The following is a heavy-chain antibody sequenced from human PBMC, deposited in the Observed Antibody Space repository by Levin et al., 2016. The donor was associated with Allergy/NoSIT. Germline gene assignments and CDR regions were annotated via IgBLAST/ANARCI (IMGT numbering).Heavy chain of an antibody. Sequence: VRQAPGKGLEWVAVIWYDGSNKYYADSVKGRFTISRDNSKNTLYLQMNSLRAEDTAVYYCARVGQDDFWSGYYLLIHRYYYYYMDVWGKGTTVTVSS. D-gene: IGHD3-3*01. V-gene: IGHV3-33*01. CDR2: IWYDGSNK. CDR3: ARVGQDDFWSGYYLLIHRYYYYYMDV. J-gene: IGHJ6*03.